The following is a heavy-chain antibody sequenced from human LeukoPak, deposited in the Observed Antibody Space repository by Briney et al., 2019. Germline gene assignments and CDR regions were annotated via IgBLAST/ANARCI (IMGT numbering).Heavy chain of an antibody. CDR2: TSAYNGDT. V-gene: IGHV1-18*01. D-gene: IGHD3-3*01. J-gene: IGHJ4*02. Sequence: ASVKVSCKASGYTFRNYGISWVRQAPGQGLEWMGWTSAYNGDTHYAQKLQGRVTMTTDTSTTTAYMELRSLRSDDTAVYYCARDPSNTSGYQIYFDYWGQGTLVTVSS. CDR3: ARDPSNTSGYQIYFDY. CDR1: GYTFRNYG.